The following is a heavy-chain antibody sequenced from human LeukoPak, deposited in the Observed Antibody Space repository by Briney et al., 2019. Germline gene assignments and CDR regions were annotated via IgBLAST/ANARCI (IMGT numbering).Heavy chain of an antibody. D-gene: IGHD3-3*01. J-gene: IGHJ4*02. Sequence: GGSLRLSCAASGFTFNSYVMHWVRQATGKGLEWVAVISYDGSKKYYADSVKGRFTISRDNSTNTLYLQMNSLRPEDTAVYYCARDLSNYDFWDRIDYWGQGTLVTVSS. CDR1: GFTFNSYV. CDR3: ARDLSNYDFWDRIDY. CDR2: ISYDGSKK. V-gene: IGHV3-30*04.